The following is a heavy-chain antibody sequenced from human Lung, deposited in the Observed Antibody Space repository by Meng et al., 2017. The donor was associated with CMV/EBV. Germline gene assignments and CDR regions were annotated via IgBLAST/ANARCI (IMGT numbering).Heavy chain of an antibody. CDR2: IYYSGST. CDR3: ARGWKYYDYVWGT. Sequence: SETLSLTCTVSGGSISSGGYYWSWIRQHPGKGLEWIGYIYYSGSTYYNPSLKSRVTISVDTSKNQFSLKLSSVTAADTAVYYCARGWKYYDYVWGTWGQGTLVTVSS. V-gene: IGHV4-31*03. J-gene: IGHJ5*02. D-gene: IGHD3-16*01. CDR1: GGSISSGGYY.